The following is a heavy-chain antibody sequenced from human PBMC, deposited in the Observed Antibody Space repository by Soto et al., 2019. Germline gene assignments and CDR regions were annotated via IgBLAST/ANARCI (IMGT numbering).Heavy chain of an antibody. J-gene: IGHJ5*02. CDR1: GGSIRGSSYY. CDR3: ARMGCSDGSCYGFDP. D-gene: IGHD2-15*01. CDR2: IYYIGST. V-gene: IGHV4-39*02. Sequence: PSETLSLTCTVSGGSIRGSSYYWGWIRQPPGKGLEWIGSIYYIGSTYYNPSLMSRVTISVDTSENHFSLRLSSVTAADTAVYYCARMGCSDGSCYGFDPWGQGTLVTVSS.